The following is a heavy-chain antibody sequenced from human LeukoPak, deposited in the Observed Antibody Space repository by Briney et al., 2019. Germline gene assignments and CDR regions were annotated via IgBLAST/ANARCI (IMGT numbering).Heavy chain of an antibody. D-gene: IGHD3-9*01. CDR3: AKDGGEYYDILTGYYPRLYYMDV. CDR2: ISGSGGST. Sequence: GGSLRLSCVASGFTFSTYGMSWVRQAPGKGLEWVSTISGSGGSTYYADSVKGRFTISRDNSKNTLYLQMNSLRAEDTAVYYCAKDGGEYYDILTGYYPRLYYMDVWGKGTTVTVSS. J-gene: IGHJ6*03. V-gene: IGHV3-23*01. CDR1: GFTFSTYG.